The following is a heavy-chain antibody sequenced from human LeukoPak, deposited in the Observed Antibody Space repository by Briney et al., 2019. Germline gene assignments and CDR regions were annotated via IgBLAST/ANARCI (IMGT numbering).Heavy chain of an antibody. CDR3: AKGRTEGGTLALDY. CDR2: ISGSGGNT. D-gene: IGHD6-19*01. Sequence: QPGGSLTLSCAASGFTFSSYAMTWVRQAPGKGLEWVSGISGSGGNTYYTDSVRGRLSISRDNSKNTLYLQVNSLRAEDTAVYYCAKGRTEGGTLALDYWGQGTLVTVSS. V-gene: IGHV3-23*01. CDR1: GFTFSSYA. J-gene: IGHJ4*02.